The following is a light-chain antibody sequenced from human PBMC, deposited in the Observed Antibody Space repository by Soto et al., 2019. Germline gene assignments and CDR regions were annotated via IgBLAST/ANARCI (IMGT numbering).Light chain of an antibody. J-gene: IGKJ1*01. CDR1: QSVSNNY. Sequence: EIVLTQSPGTLSLSPGERATLSCRASQSVSNNYLAWYQQKPGQAPRLLIYGASNRATGIPDRFSCSGSGTDFTLTISRLEPEDFAVYYCQQYGSSGTFGQWTKVEIK. CDR2: GAS. V-gene: IGKV3-20*01. CDR3: QQYGSSGT.